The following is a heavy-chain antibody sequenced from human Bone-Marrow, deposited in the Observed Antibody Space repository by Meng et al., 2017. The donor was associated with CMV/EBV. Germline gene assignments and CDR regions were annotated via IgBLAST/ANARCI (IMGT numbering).Heavy chain of an antibody. J-gene: IGHJ6*02. CDR1: GFTFDDYA. V-gene: IGHV3-9*01. CDR3: AKDMRVGELYPWDYYYYGMDV. Sequence: SLKISCAASGFTFDDYAMHWVRQAPGKGLEWVSGISWNSGSIGYADSVKGRFTISRDNAKNSLYLQMNSLRAEDTALYYCAKDMRVGELYPWDYYYYGMDVWGQGTTVTVSS. CDR2: ISWNSGSI. D-gene: IGHD3-16*01.